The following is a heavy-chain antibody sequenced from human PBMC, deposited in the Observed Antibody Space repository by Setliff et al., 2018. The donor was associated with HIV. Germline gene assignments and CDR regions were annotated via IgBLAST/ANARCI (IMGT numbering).Heavy chain of an antibody. CDR3: ARQDGTTVLSKDFDY. J-gene: IGHJ4*02. D-gene: IGHD4-17*01. Sequence: EASVKVSCKASGYTFTSYGVSWVRQAPGQGLEWMGWISGYSGNANYAQKLQGRVTMTTDTSTSTAYMELSSLRSDDTAVYYCARQDGTTVLSKDFDYWGQGTRVTVS. CDR1: GYTFTSYG. CDR2: ISGYSGNA. V-gene: IGHV1-18*01.